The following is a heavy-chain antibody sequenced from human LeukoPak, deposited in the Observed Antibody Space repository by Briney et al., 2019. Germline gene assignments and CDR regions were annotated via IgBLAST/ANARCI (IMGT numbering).Heavy chain of an antibody. J-gene: IGHJ5*02. V-gene: IGHV3-30*18. CDR3: AKDLVAGPA. CDR2: ISYDGSNK. Sequence: GGSLRLSCAASGFTFSNYGMHWVRQAPGKGLEWVAVISYDGSNKYYADSVKGRFTISRDNSKNTLYLQMNSLRAEDTAVYYCAKDLVAGPAWGQGTLVTVSS. CDR1: GFTFSNYG. D-gene: IGHD6-19*01.